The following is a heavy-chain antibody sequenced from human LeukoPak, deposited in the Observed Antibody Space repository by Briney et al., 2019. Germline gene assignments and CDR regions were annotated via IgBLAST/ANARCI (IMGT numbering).Heavy chain of an antibody. CDR3: ARGAAIRYYYDSSGYYPFDY. D-gene: IGHD3-22*01. J-gene: IGHJ4*02. Sequence: SWIRQPPGKGLEWIGYIYYSGSTYYNPSLKSRVTISVGTSKNQFSLKLSSVTAADTAVYYCARGAAIRYYYDSSGYYPFDYWGQGTLVTVSS. CDR2: IYYSGST. V-gene: IGHV4-30-4*08.